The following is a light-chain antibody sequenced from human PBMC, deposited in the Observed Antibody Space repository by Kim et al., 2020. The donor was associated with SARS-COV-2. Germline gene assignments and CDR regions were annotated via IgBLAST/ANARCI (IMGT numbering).Light chain of an antibody. Sequence: ASVGDRVTITCRASQGINNYLAWYQQKPGKAPTVLIYGASTLHSGVPSRFSGSGSGTEFTLTISSLQPEDVGTYYCQKYDSAPWTFGHGTKVDIK. CDR1: QGINNY. CDR2: GAS. CDR3: QKYDSAPWT. V-gene: IGKV1-27*01. J-gene: IGKJ1*01.